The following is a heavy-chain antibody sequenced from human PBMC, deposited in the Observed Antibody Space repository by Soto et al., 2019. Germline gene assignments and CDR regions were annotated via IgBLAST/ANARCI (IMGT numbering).Heavy chain of an antibody. J-gene: IGHJ4*02. Sequence: QLQLQESGPGLVKPSETLSLTCTVSGGSISSSSYYWGWIGQPPGKGLEWSGSIYYSGSTYYNPSLKSRVTISVDTSRNPFSLKLSSVTAEDAAVYYCARQAVGATYFDYWGQGTLVTVSS. CDR2: IYYSGST. D-gene: IGHD1-26*01. V-gene: IGHV4-39*01. CDR3: ARQAVGATYFDY. CDR1: GGSISSSSYY.